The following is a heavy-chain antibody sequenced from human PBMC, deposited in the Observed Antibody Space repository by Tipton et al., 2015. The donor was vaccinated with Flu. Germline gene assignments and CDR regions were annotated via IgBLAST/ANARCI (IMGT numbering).Heavy chain of an antibody. Sequence: TLSLTCTISGDSISSRYYWAWIRQPPGKGLEWIGNVFRTGTIYYNPSLKSRVTMSVDTSNNQFSLKVFSVTAADTAVYYCARHTGDSVRGVIDYWGQGTLVTVSS. CDR3: ARHTGDSVRGVIDY. D-gene: IGHD3-10*02. J-gene: IGHJ4*02. CDR1: GDSISSRYY. CDR2: VFRTGTI. V-gene: IGHV4-38-2*02.